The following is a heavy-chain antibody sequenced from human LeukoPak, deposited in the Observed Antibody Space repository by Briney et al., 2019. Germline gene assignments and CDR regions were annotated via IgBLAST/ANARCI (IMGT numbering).Heavy chain of an antibody. CDR3: ARVWELEYSSDY. J-gene: IGHJ4*02. CDR2: ISSSSYI. CDR1: GFTFSSYS. V-gene: IGHV3-21*01. D-gene: IGHD6-6*01. Sequence: GGSLRLSCAASGFTFSSYSMNWVRQAPGKGLEWVSSISSSSYIYYADSVKGRFTISRDNAKNSLYLQMNSLRAEDTAVYYCARVWELEYSSDYWGQGTLVTVSS.